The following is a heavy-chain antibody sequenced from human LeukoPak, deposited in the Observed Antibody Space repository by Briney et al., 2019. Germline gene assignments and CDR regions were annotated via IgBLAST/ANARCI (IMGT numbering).Heavy chain of an antibody. Sequence: SVKGSCKASGGTFSSYAIRWVRQAPGQRLEWMGRIIPIFGIANYAQKFQGRVTITADKSTSTAYMELSSLRSEDTAVYYCARLSQSGNWNYYGMDVWGQGTTVTVSS. CDR1: GGTFSSYA. D-gene: IGHD1-1*01. V-gene: IGHV1-69*04. CDR3: ARLSQSGNWNYYGMDV. CDR2: IIPIFGIA. J-gene: IGHJ6*02.